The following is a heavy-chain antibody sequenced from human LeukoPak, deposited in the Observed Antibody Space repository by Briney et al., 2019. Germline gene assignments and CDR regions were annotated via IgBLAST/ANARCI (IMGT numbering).Heavy chain of an antibody. D-gene: IGHD1-26*01. Sequence: LSLTCNVFGFSISSDYYWGWIRQPPGEGLEWASSISSSSSSIYDADSVKGRFTISRDNAKNSLFMQMNSLRAEDTAVYYCARDGKVGTSKNWLDPWGQGTLVTVSS. J-gene: IGHJ5*02. CDR2: ISSSSSSI. CDR1: GFSISSDY. CDR3: ARDGKVGTSKNWLDP. V-gene: IGHV3-11*04.